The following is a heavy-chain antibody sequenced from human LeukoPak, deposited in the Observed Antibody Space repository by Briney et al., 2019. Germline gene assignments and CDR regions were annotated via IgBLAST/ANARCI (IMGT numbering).Heavy chain of an antibody. J-gene: IGHJ4*02. CDR3: ARDRGKMATINFLDH. V-gene: IGHV3-74*01. CDR2: VNNDGSST. D-gene: IGHD5-24*01. Sequence: PGGSLRLSCAASGFTFNNYWMHWVRQAPGKGLVWVSHVNNDGSSTSYADSVKGRFIISRDNAKDTLYLLMKSLRAEDTAVYYCARDRGKMATINFLDHWGQGTLVTVSS. CDR1: GFTFNNYW.